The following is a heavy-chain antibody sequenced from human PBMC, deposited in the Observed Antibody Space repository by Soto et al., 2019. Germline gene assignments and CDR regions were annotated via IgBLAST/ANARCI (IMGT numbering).Heavy chain of an antibody. CDR2: IKSKTDGGTT. V-gene: IGHV3-15*07. CDR1: SVSNAW. CDR3: TTGGQWLEVVPYYYGMDV. D-gene: IGHD6-19*01. J-gene: IGHJ6*02. Sequence: SVSNAWMNWVRQAPGKGLEWVGRIKSKTDGGTTDYAAPVKGRFTISRDDSKNTLYLQMNSLKTEDTAVYYCTTGGQWLEVVPYYYGMDVWGQGTTVTVSS.